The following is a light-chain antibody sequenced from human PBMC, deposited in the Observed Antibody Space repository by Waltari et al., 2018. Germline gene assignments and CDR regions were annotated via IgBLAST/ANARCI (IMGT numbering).Light chain of an antibody. CDR3: QQYGISPQT. CDR2: DAS. V-gene: IGKV3-20*01. CDR1: QSVISSY. Sequence: EIVLTQSPGTLSLSPGEGATLSCRASQSVISSYLAWYQQKPGQAPRLLIYDASSRATGIPDRFSGSGSGTDFTLTSSRLEPEDFAVYYCQQYGISPQTFGQGTKVEIK. J-gene: IGKJ1*01.